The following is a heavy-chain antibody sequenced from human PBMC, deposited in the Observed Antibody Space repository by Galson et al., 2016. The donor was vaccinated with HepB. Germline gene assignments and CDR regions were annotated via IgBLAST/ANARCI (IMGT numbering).Heavy chain of an antibody. CDR3: ARGGRFYFYGMGV. CDR1: GGSFSSSSYY. CDR2: IYYSGSP. Sequence: TLSLTCTVSGGSFSSSSYYWGWIRQPPGRGLEWIGSIYYSGSPYYNPSLKSRVSISADMSNKQFSLKLSSVSAADTAVYFCARGGRFYFYGMGVWGQGTTVTVSS. V-gene: IGHV4-39*07. J-gene: IGHJ6*02. D-gene: IGHD3-16*01.